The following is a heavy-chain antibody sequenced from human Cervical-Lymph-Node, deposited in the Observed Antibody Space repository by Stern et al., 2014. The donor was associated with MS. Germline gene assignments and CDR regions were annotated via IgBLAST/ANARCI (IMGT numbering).Heavy chain of an antibody. V-gene: IGHV2-5*06. J-gene: IGHJ3*02. CDR3: AHIGLWFGGGYSFDI. CDR1: GFSLTTPGVG. D-gene: IGHD3-10*01. Sequence: QVTLKESGPKLLKPTQSLKLTCTFSGFSLTTPGVGLGWIRQPHGKAPEWLALIYCDDDSCYRTSLQDRLTLTTDTSKNQVVLTMTNLDPMDTATYYCAHIGLWFGGGYSFDIWGQGTMVTVSS. CDR2: IYCDDDS.